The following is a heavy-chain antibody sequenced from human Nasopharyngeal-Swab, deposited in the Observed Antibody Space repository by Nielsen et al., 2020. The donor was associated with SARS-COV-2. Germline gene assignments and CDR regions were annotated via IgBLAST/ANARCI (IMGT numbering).Heavy chain of an antibody. Sequence: WIRQPPGKGLEWIGSIYYSGGTYYNPSLKSRVTISVDTSKNQFSLKLSSVTAADTAVYYCARRGRIAVAGFFDYWGQGTLVTVSS. CDR2: IYYSGGT. J-gene: IGHJ4*02. V-gene: IGHV4-39*01. CDR3: ARRGRIAVAGFFDY. D-gene: IGHD6-19*01.